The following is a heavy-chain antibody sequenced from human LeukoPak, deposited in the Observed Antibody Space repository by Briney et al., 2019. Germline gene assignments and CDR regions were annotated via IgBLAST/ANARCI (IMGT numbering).Heavy chain of an antibody. CDR1: GFTVSGNY. Sequence: PGGSLRLSCVVSGFTVSGNYMSWVRQAPGKGLEWVSVIYSGGSTYYADSVKGRFTISRDNSKNALYLQMNSLRAEDTAIYYCAREDDWNYEDYWGQGTLVTVSS. CDR2: IYSGGST. V-gene: IGHV3-66*01. J-gene: IGHJ4*02. D-gene: IGHD1-7*01. CDR3: AREDDWNYEDY.